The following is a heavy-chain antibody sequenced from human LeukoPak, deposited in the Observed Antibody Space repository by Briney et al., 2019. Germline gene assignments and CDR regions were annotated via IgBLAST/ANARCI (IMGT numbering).Heavy chain of an antibody. CDR3: ARAFCGGDCFLTDSEYFQH. CDR1: GGSISSSSSY. V-gene: IGHV4-39*07. CDR2: IYYNGSP. Sequence: SETLSLTCSVSGGSISSSSSYWGWIRQPPGKGLQWVGTIYYNGSPFYNPSLKSRVTISLDTSTNQFSLSLSSVTAADTAVYYCARAFCGGDCFLTDSEYFQHWGQGSLVTVSS. D-gene: IGHD2-21*02. J-gene: IGHJ1*01.